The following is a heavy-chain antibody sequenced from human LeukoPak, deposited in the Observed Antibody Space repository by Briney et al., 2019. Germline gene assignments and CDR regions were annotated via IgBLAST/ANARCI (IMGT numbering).Heavy chain of an antibody. V-gene: IGHV4-59*01. Sequence: SETLSLTCTVSGGSISSYYWSWIRQPPGKGLEWIGYIYYSGSTNYNPSLKSRVTISVDTSKNQFSLKLSSVTAADTAVYYCARVPGGDYVRYYYYFYMDVWGKGTPVTVSS. CDR1: GGSISSYY. CDR2: IYYSGST. D-gene: IGHD4-17*01. J-gene: IGHJ6*03. CDR3: ARVPGGDYVRYYYYFYMDV.